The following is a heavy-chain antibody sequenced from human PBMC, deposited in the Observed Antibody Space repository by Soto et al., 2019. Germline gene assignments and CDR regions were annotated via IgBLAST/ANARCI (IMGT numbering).Heavy chain of an antibody. Sequence: EVQLLEDGGGLVQPGGSLRLSCAASGFTFSSYAMSWVRQAPGKGLEWVSAISGSGGSTYYADSVKGRFTISRDNSKNTLYLQMNRLRAEDTAVYYCAKDPILTTTKVGSNWFDPWGQGTLVTVSS. J-gene: IGHJ5*02. V-gene: IGHV3-23*01. CDR3: AKDPILTTTKVGSNWFDP. CDR2: ISGSGGST. D-gene: IGHD5-12*01. CDR1: GFTFSSYA.